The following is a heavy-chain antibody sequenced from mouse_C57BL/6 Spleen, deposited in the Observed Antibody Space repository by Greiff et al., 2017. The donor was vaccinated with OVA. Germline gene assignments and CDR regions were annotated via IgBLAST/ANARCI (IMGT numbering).Heavy chain of an antibody. J-gene: IGHJ2*01. D-gene: IGHD4-1*01. CDR3: ARCQSGDFDY. CDR1: GYTFTDYY. V-gene: IGHV1-76*01. Sequence: QVQLKQSGAELVRPGASVKLSCKASGYTFTDYYINWVKQRPGQGLEWIARIYPGSGNTYYNEKFKGKATLTAEKSSSTAYMQLSSLTSEDSAVYFCARCQSGDFDYWGQGTTLTVSS. CDR2: IYPGSGNT.